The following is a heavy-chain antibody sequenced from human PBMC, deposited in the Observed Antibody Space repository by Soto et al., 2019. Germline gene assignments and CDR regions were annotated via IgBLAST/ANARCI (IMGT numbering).Heavy chain of an antibody. V-gene: IGHV4-59*08. CDR2: IYYSGST. CDR3: ARALAEVRPIHEKLTTIRGNDAFDI. CDR1: GGSNSSYY. J-gene: IGHJ3*02. Sequence: SETLSLTCTVSGGSNSSYYWSWIRQPPGKGLEWIGYIYYSGSTNYNPSLKSRVTISVDTSKNQFSLKLSSVTAADTAVYYCARALAEVRPIHEKLTTIRGNDAFDIWGQGTMVTVSS. D-gene: IGHD5-12*01.